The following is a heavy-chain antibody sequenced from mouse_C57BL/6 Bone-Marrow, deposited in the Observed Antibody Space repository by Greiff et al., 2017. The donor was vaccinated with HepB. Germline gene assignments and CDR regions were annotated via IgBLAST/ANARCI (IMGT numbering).Heavy chain of an antibody. V-gene: IGHV1-42*01. D-gene: IGHD4-1*01. Sequence: VQLKESGPELVKPGASVKISCKASGYSFTGYYMNWVKQSPEKSLEWIGEINPSTGGTTYNQKFKAKATLTVDKSSSTAYMQLKSLTSEDSAVYYCARWDWFAYWGQGTLVTVSA. CDR3: ARWDWFAY. J-gene: IGHJ3*01. CDR1: GYSFTGYY. CDR2: INPSTGGT.